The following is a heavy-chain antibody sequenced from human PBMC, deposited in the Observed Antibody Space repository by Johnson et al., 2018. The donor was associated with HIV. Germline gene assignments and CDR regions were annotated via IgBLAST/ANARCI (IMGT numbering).Heavy chain of an antibody. CDR2: IRYDGSNK. D-gene: IGHD6-6*01. V-gene: IGHV3-30*02. J-gene: IGHJ3*02. Sequence: QVKLVESGGGVVQPGGSLRLSCAASGFTFSSYGMHWVRQAPGKGLEWVAFIRYDGSNKYYADSVKGRFTISRDNSKNTLYLQMNSLRAEDTAVYYCAKVSQQQLGAFDIWGQGTMVTVSS. CDR1: GFTFSSYG. CDR3: AKVSQQQLGAFDI.